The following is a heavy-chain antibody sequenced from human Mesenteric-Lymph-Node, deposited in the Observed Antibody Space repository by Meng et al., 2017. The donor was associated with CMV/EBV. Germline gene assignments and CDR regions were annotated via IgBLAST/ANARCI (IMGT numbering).Heavy chain of an antibody. J-gene: IGHJ4*02. D-gene: IGHD3-22*01. CDR2: FDPEDGET. Sequence: TELSMHWVRQAPGKGLEWMGGFDPEDGETIYAQKFQGRVTMTEDTSTDTAYTELSSLRSEDTAVYYCATPSASYYDSSGYYFPKFDYWGQGTLVTVSS. CDR3: ATPSASYYDSSGYYFPKFDY. CDR1: TELS. V-gene: IGHV1-24*01.